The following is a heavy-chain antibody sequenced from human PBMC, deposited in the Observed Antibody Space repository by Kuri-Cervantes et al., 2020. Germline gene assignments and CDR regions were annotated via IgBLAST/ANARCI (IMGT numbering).Heavy chain of an antibody. CDR1: GFTFSAYG. CDR2: IWYTGDNE. V-gene: IGHV3-33*01. Sequence: GGSLRLSCAASGFTFSAYGMHWVRQAPGKGLEWVAVIWYTGDNEYYADSVKGRFTIPRDNSKNTLYLQMNNLRAEDTAVYYCARAWGDILTGYWGDAFDIWGQGTMVTVSS. D-gene: IGHD3-9*01. J-gene: IGHJ3*02. CDR3: ARAWGDILTGYWGDAFDI.